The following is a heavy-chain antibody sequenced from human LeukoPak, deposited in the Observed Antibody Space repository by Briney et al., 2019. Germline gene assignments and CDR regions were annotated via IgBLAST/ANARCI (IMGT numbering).Heavy chain of an antibody. CDR2: IYYSGST. CDR3: AARSPAKGYYYYMDV. V-gene: IGHV4-39*01. CDR1: GGSISSSSYY. Sequence: SETLSLTCTVSGGSISSSSYYWGWIRQPPGKGLEWIGSIYYSGSTYYNPSLKSRVTISVDTSKNQFSLKLSSVTAADTAVYYCAARSPAKGYYYYMDVWGKGTTVTVSS. J-gene: IGHJ6*03.